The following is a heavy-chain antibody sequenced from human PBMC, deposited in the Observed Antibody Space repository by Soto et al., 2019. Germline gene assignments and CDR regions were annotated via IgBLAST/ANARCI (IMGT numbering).Heavy chain of an antibody. V-gene: IGHV3-7*01. Sequence: SGGSLRLSXAASGFTFSRYWMNWVRQAPGKGLEWVANIKQDGTEKNYVDSVKGRFTISRDNARKSLYLQMDSLRAEDTAVYFCARGDTPMITGMDSFDIWGQGTMVTVSS. CDR1: GFTFSRYW. J-gene: IGHJ3*02. CDR3: ARGDTPMITGMDSFDI. CDR2: IKQDGTEK. D-gene: IGHD5-18*01.